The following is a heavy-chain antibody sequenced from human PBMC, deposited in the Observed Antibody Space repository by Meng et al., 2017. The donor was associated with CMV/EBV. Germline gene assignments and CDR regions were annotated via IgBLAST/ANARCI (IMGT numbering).Heavy chain of an antibody. D-gene: IGHD5-12*01. V-gene: IGHV1-18*04. J-gene: IGHJ4*02. CDR3: ARGGASSGYDLIDY. CDR1: GYTFTSYC. CDR2: ISAYNGNT. Sequence: VQYDNSDASVIQLGASMDVHCKASGYTFTSYCISWVRQAPGQGLGWIGWISAYNGNTNYAQKLHGRVTMTTDTSTSTAYMELRSLRSDDTAVYYCARGGASSGYDLIDYWGQGTLVTVSS.